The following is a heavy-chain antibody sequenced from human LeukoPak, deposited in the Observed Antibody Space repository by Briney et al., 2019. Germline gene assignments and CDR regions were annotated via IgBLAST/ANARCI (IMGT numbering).Heavy chain of an antibody. CDR2: IWYDGSNK. Sequence: GGSLRLSCATSGFSLSSYGMHWVRQAPGKGLEWVAVIWYDGSNKYYAESEKGRFTISRDNSKNTVYLQINSLRVEDTAVYYCARSTTMLIDYWGQGTLVTVSS. V-gene: IGHV3-33*01. J-gene: IGHJ4*02. D-gene: IGHD4-11*01. CDR1: GFSLSSYG. CDR3: ARSTTMLIDY.